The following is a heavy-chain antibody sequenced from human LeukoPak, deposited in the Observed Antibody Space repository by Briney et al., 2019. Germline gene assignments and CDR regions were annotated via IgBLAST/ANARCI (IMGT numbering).Heavy chain of an antibody. D-gene: IGHD3-10*01. CDR3: TRRDYGSGSFDY. V-gene: IGHV3-73*01. CDR1: GFTFSNYG. Sequence: GGSLRLSCAASGFTFSNYGMHWVRQAPGKGLEWVGRIRSKANSYATAYAASVKGRFTISRDDSKNTAYLQMNSLKTEDTAVYYCTRRDYGSGSFDYWGQGTLVTVSS. CDR2: IRSKANSYAT. J-gene: IGHJ4*02.